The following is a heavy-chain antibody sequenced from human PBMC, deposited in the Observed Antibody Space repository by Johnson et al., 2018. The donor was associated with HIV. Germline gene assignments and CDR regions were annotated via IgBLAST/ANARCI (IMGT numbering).Heavy chain of an antibody. Sequence: QVQLVESGGGVVQPGRSLRLSCAASGFTFSSYAMHWVRQAPGKGLEWVAVISYDGSNKYYTDSVKGRFTISRDNAQNTLYLQMNSLRAEDTAVYYCARDRPIAAAGHCAFDIWGQGTMVTVSS. V-gene: IGHV3-30*04. J-gene: IGHJ3*02. CDR1: GFTFSSYA. D-gene: IGHD6-13*01. CDR2: ISYDGSNK. CDR3: ARDRPIAAAGHCAFDI.